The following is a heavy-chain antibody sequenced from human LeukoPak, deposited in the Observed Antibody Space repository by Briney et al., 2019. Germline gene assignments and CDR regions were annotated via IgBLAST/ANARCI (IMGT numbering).Heavy chain of an antibody. J-gene: IGHJ4*02. Sequence: PSETLSLTCTVSGGSISSYYWSWIRQPPGKGLEWIGYIYYSGSTNYNPSLKSRVTISVDTSKNQFSLKLSSVTAADTAVYYCARGASNYDILTGYYNVHLFDYWGQGTLVTVSS. D-gene: IGHD3-9*01. V-gene: IGHV4-59*01. CDR3: ARGASNYDILTGYYNVHLFDY. CDR2: IYYSGST. CDR1: GGSISSYY.